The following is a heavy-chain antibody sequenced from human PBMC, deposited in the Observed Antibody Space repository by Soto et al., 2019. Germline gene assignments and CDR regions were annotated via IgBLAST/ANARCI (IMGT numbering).Heavy chain of an antibody. CDR2: IIPILGIA. J-gene: IGHJ5*02. CDR3: RGVVPAAKYNWFDT. CDR1: GGTFSSYT. D-gene: IGHD2-2*01. Sequence: QVQLVQSGAEVKKPGSSVKVSCKASGGTFSSYTISWVRQAPGQAREWMGRIIPILGIANYAQKFQGRVTITADKSTSTAYMELSSLRPEDTAAYYCRGVVPAAKYNWFDTWGQGTLVTVSS. V-gene: IGHV1-69*02.